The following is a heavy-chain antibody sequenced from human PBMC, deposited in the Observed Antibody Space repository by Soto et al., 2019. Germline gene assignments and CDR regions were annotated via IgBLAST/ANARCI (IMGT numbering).Heavy chain of an antibody. CDR2: INWNSGDI. CDR1: GFTFDDFA. J-gene: IGHJ2*01. CDR3: VKDIGASGAYWYFDL. Sequence: EMQLVESGGGLVQPGRSLRLSCAASGFTFDDFAMHWVRQAPGKGLEWVSGINWNSGDIDYVDSVRGRFTISRDNAKNALYLQMNSLRAEDAAFYYCVKDIGASGAYWYFDLWGRGTLVTVSS. D-gene: IGHD2-8*02. V-gene: IGHV3-9*01.